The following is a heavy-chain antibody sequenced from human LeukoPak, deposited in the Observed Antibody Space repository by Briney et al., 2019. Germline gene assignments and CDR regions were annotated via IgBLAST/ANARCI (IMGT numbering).Heavy chain of an antibody. CDR3: ARDHYGYDY. J-gene: IGHJ4*02. D-gene: IGHD3-16*01. Sequence: GGYLRLSCAASGFTFSNAWMSWVRQAPGKGLEWVGRIKSKTDGGTTDYAAPVKGRFTISRDDSKNSLYLQMNSLKTEDTAVYYCARDHYGYDYWGQGTLVTVSS. CDR1: GFTFSNAW. CDR2: IKSKTDGGTT. V-gene: IGHV3-15*01.